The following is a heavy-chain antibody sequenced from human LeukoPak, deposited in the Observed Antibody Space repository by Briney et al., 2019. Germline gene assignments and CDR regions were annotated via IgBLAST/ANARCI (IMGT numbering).Heavy chain of an antibody. D-gene: IGHD4-11*01. CDR3: ARLLDYSNYYYYGMDV. CDR1: GSSFTSYW. CDR2: IYPGDSDT. V-gene: IGHV5-51*01. Sequence: KHGESLKISRKGSGSSFTSYWIGGVRQMPGKGLEWMGVIYPGDSDTRYSPSFQGQVTISADKSITTAYLRWSSLKASDTAMYYCARLLDYSNYYYYGMDVWGQGTTVTVSS. J-gene: IGHJ6*02.